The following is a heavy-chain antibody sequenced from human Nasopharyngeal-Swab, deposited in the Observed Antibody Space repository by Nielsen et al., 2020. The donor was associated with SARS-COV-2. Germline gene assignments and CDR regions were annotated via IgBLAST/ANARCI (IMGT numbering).Heavy chain of an antibody. CDR2: IDPSGATT. CDR3: ARLTVATNGFDY. V-gene: IGHV1-46*01. D-gene: IGHD5-12*01. Sequence: ASVKVSCKASGYTFTAYYMHWVRQAPGQGLEWMGIIDPSGATTTYAQKFQGRVTMTRDASTSTVCMELSSLRSEDTAVYYCARLTVATNGFDYWSQGTLVTVSS. CDR1: GYTFTAYY. J-gene: IGHJ4*02.